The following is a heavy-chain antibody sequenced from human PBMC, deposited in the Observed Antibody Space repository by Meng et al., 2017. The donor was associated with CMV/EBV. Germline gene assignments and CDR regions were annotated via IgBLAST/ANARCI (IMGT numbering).Heavy chain of an antibody. V-gene: IGHV3-30*04. CDR3: ARGRYCTNGVCYTPTDY. J-gene: IGHJ4*02. CDR1: FIFSSYA. CDR2: ISYDGSNK. Sequence: FIFSSYAMHCVRQAPGKGLEWVAVISYDGSNKYYADSVKGRFTISRDNSKNTLYLQMNSLRAEDTAVYYCARGRYCTNGVCYTPTDYWGQGTLVTVSS. D-gene: IGHD2-8*01.